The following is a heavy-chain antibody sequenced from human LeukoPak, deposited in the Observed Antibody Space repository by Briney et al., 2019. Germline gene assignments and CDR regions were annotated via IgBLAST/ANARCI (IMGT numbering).Heavy chain of an antibody. CDR1: GGSISSSSYY. Sequence: SETLSLTCTVSGGSISSSSYYWGWIRQPPGKGLEWIGSIYYSGSTYYNPSLKSRVTISVDTSKNQFSLKLSSVTAADTAVYYCARATRGLGHYYMDVWGKGTTVTVSS. V-gene: IGHV4-39*07. D-gene: IGHD1-26*01. J-gene: IGHJ6*03. CDR2: IYYSGST. CDR3: ARATRGLGHYYMDV.